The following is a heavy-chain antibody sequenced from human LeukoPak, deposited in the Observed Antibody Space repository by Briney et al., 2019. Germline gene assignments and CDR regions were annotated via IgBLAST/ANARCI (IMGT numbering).Heavy chain of an antibody. D-gene: IGHD5-18*01. V-gene: IGHV3-30*02. CDR2: IQYDGSNK. J-gene: IGHJ4*02. Sequence: GGSLRLSCAASGFTFSSYGIHWVRQAPGKGLEWVTFIQYDGSNKYADSVKGRFTISRDNSKNVLYLQMNSLRSEDTALYYCAKSSSRLDTSSFEYWGQGTLVTVSS. CDR3: AKSSSRLDTSSFEY. CDR1: GFTFSSYG.